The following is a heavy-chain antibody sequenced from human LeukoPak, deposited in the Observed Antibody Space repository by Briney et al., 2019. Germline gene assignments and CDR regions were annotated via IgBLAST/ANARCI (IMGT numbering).Heavy chain of an antibody. CDR1: GYTFTSYA. CDR3: ARDRVTMVRGGGMKGAFDI. CDR2: INAGNGIT. Sequence: GASVKVSCKASGYTFTSYAMHWVRQAPGQRLEWMGWINAGNGITKYSQKFQGRVTITRDTSASTAYMELSSLRSEDTAVYYCARDRVTMVRGGGMKGAFDIWGQGTMVTVSS. D-gene: IGHD3-10*01. J-gene: IGHJ3*02. V-gene: IGHV1-3*01.